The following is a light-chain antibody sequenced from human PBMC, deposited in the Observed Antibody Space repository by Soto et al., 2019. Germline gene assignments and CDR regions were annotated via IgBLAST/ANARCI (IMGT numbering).Light chain of an antibody. Sequence: VVTQEPSFSVSPGGTVTLTCGLSSGSVSTSYYPSWYQQTPGQAPRTLIYRTNTRSSGVPDRFSGSILGNKAALTITGAQAYDESDYYCVLYMGSVPVFGGGTKLTVL. J-gene: IGLJ2*01. V-gene: IGLV8-61*01. CDR1: SGSVSTSYY. CDR2: RTN. CDR3: VLYMGSVPV.